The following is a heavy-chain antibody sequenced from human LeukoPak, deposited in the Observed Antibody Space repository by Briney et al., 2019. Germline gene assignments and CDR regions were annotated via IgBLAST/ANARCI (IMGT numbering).Heavy chain of an antibody. CDR3: AKVASYYDFWSGYSQSSFGY. J-gene: IGHJ4*02. V-gene: IGHV3-23*01. Sequence: GGSLRLSCAASGFTFSSYDMSWVRQAPGRGLEWVSTISGGGDTTYYADSVKGRFTISRDNSKNTLYLQMNSLRAEDTAVYYCAKVASYYDFWSGYSQSSFGYWGQGTLVTASS. D-gene: IGHD3-3*01. CDR1: GFTFSSYD. CDR2: ISGGGDTT.